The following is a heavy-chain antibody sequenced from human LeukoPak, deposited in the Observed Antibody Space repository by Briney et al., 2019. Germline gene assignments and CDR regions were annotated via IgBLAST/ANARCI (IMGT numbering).Heavy chain of an antibody. CDR1: GYTFTSYY. CDR3: ARGHHSSGYDNIPPKYYFDY. D-gene: IGHD3-22*01. Sequence: ASVKVSCKASGYTFTSYYMHWVRQAPGQGLEWMGIINPSGGSTSYAQKFQGRVTMTRDTSTSTVYMELSSLRSEDTAVYYCARGHHSSGYDNIPPKYYFDYWGQGTLVTVSS. CDR2: INPSGGST. V-gene: IGHV1-46*01. J-gene: IGHJ4*02.